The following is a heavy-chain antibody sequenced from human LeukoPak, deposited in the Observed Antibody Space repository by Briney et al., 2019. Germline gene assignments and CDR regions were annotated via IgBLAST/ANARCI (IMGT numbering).Heavy chain of an antibody. CDR2: INWNGGST. D-gene: IGHD4-17*01. Sequence: GGSLRLSCAASGFIFDDYGMKWVRQAPGKGLEWVSGINWNGGSTGYADSVKGRFTISRDNAKNSLYLQMNSLRAEDTALYYCARAAHYGDYALVKYYFDYWGQGTLVTVSA. CDR3: ARAAHYGDYALVKYYFDY. J-gene: IGHJ4*02. CDR1: GFIFDDYG. V-gene: IGHV3-20*04.